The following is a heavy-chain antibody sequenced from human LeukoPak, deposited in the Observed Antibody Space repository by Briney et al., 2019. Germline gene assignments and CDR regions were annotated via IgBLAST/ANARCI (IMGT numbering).Heavy chain of an antibody. CDR2: IDFTSRYI. V-gene: IGHV3-21*04. CDR3: AKGQGYCSSTSCYFDY. J-gene: IGHJ4*02. CDR1: GFTFSSYS. Sequence: PGGSLRLSCAASGFTFSSYSMNWVRQAPGKGLEWVSSIDFTSRYIYNADSVKGRFTTSRDNAKNSLYLQMNSLRAEDTALYYCAKGQGYCSSTSCYFDYWGQGTLVTVSS. D-gene: IGHD2-2*01.